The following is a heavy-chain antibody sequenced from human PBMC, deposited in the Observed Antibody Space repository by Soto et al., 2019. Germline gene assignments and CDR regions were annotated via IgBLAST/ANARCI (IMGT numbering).Heavy chain of an antibody. CDR2: ISGSGGST. V-gene: IGHV3-23*01. Sequence: QPGGSLTLSCAASGFPFSIYAMSWVLQAPGKGLEWVSAISGSGGSTYYADSVKGRFTISRDNSKNTLYLQMNSLRAEDTAVYYCAKDLRVLSALRTPPAWSYGLDVWGQGTTVTLSS. D-gene: IGHD1-1*01. CDR3: AKDLRVLSALRTPPAWSYGLDV. CDR1: GFPFSIYA. J-gene: IGHJ6*02.